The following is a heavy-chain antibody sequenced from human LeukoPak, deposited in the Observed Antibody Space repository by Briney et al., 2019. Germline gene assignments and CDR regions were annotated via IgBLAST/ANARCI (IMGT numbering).Heavy chain of an antibody. V-gene: IGHV3-23*01. J-gene: IGHJ4*02. CDR3: AKGWFGELLSVDY. CDR1: GFAFSSYW. Sequence: GGSLRLSCEASGFAFSSYWASWVRQAPGKGLEWVSAISGSGGSTYYADSVKGRFTISRDNSKNTLYLQMNSLRAEDTAVYYCAKGWFGELLSVDYWGQGTLVTVSS. CDR2: ISGSGGST. D-gene: IGHD3-10*01.